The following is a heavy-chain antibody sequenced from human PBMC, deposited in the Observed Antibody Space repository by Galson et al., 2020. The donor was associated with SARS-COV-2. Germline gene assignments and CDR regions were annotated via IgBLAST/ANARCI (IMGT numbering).Heavy chain of an antibody. CDR1: GGTFSSYA. Sequence: GASVKVYCKASGGTFSSYAISWVRQAPGQGLEWMGGIIPIFGTANYAQQFQGRVTITADESTSTAYMELSSLRSEDTAVYYCARAGVVPAAISGGYYYYGMDVWGQGTTVTVSS. D-gene: IGHD2-2*01. CDR3: ARAGVVPAAISGGYYYYGMDV. CDR2: IIPIFGTA. V-gene: IGHV1-69*13. J-gene: IGHJ6*02.